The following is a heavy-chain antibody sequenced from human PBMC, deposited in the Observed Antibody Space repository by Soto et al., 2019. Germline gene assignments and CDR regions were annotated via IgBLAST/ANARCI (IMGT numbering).Heavy chain of an antibody. V-gene: IGHV3-21*01. D-gene: IGHD6-19*01. J-gene: IGHJ4*02. Sequence: GGSLRLSCEASGLTFSSYSMKWVRQAPGKGLEWVSLISSSSRYIYYADSVKGRFTISRDNAKNSLYLQMNSLRAEDTAVYYCARVGYSSGWLPDYWGQGTLVTVSS. CDR3: ARVGYSSGWLPDY. CDR1: GLTFSSYS. CDR2: ISSSSRYI.